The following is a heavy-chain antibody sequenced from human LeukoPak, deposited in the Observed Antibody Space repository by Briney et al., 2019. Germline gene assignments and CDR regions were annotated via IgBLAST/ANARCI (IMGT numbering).Heavy chain of an antibody. CDR2: MYYDGSNK. D-gene: IGHD3-10*01. CDR3: AGVRGPRWFDP. CDR1: GFTFRNYG. V-gene: IGHV3-33*01. J-gene: IGHJ5*02. Sequence: ARTLSLSCAVSGFTFRNYGMHWVRLAPGKGLERVAVMYYDGSNKYYEDSVKDRLTIYRDNSKNTLYLRMNSVRAEDTALYSCAGVRGPRWFDPWGQGTLVTVSS.